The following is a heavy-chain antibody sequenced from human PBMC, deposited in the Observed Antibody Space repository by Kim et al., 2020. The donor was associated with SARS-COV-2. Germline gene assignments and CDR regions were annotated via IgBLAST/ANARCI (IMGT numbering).Heavy chain of an antibody. CDR3: ARRQEGLGSYYDSWSGYYFKFDAFDI. Sequence: SETLSLTCTVSGGSISSGGYYWSWIRQHPGKGLEWIGYIYYSGSTYYNPSLKSRVTISVDTSKNQFSLKLSSVTAADTAVYYCARRQEGLGSYYDSWSGYYFKFDAFDIWGQGTMVTVSS. D-gene: IGHD3-3*01. CDR2: IYYSGST. V-gene: IGHV4-31*03. J-gene: IGHJ3*02. CDR1: GGSISSGGYY.